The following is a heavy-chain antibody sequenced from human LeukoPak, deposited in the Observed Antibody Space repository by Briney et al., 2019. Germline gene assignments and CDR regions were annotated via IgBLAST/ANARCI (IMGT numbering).Heavy chain of an antibody. CDR3: ARWDELDWAFGT. D-gene: IGHD2-21*01. CDR2: FSLGETT. Sequence: SETLSLTCSVSGASITTYSWNWLRQSPGKGLEGYFSLGETTSYTSSLKSRVTISRDTSKNQVSLKLTSVTAADTPVYYCARWDELDWAFGTWGPGTLVTVSS. J-gene: IGHJ5*02. CDR1: GASITTYS. V-gene: IGHV4-59*08.